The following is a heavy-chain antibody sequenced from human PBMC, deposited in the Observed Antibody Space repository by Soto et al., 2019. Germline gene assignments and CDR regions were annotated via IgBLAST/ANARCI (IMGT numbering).Heavy chain of an antibody. CDR3: ARSYSSSWYYFDY. D-gene: IGHD6-13*01. CDR1: GGTFGSYT. V-gene: IGHV1-69*02. CDR2: IIPILGIA. J-gene: IGHJ4*02. Sequence: QVQLVQSGAEVKKPGSSVKVSCKASGGTFGSYTISWVRQAPGQGLEWMGRIIPILGIANYAHKFQGRVTITADKSTSTAYMELSSLRSEDTAVYYCARSYSSSWYYFDYWGQGTLVTVSS.